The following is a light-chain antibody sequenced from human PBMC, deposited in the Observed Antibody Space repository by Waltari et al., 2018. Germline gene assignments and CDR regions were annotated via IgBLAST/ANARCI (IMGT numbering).Light chain of an antibody. CDR1: PSVSSSY. Sequence: VLPQSPGTLSLSPGESATLSCRASPSVSSSYLAWYQQKPGQAPRLLIYGASSRATGIPDRFSGSGSGTDFTLTISRLEPEDFAVYYCQQYGSSPQTFGQGTKLEIK. V-gene: IGKV3-20*01. CDR2: GAS. CDR3: QQYGSSPQT. J-gene: IGKJ2*01.